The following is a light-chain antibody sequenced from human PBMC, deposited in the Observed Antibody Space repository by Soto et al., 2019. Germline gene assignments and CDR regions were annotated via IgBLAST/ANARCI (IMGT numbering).Light chain of an antibody. CDR1: QSISSY. Sequence: DIQMTQTPSSLSASVGYRVTITCRASQSISSYLNWYQQKPGKAPKLLIYAASSLQSGVPSRFSGSGSGTDFTLTISSLQPEDFATYYCQQSYSWITFGQGTLLEI. CDR2: AAS. CDR3: QQSYSWIT. J-gene: IGKJ5*01. V-gene: IGKV1-39*01.